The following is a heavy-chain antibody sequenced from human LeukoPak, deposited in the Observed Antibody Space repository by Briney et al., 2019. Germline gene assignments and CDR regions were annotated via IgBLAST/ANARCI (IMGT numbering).Heavy chain of an antibody. D-gene: IGHD5-24*01. CDR1: GCTFSSYA. CDR3: AREIGPIQLHLWGSAFDY. J-gene: IGHJ4*02. V-gene: IGHV1-69*06. Sequence: SVKVSCKASGCTFSSYAISWVRQAPGQGLEWMGGIIPIFGTANYAQKFQGRVTITADKSTSTAYMELSSLRSEDTAVYYCAREIGPIQLHLWGSAFDYWGQGTLVTVSS. CDR2: IIPIFGTA.